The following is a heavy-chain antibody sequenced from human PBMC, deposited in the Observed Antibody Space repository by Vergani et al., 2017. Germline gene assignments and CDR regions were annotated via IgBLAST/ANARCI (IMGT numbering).Heavy chain of an antibody. J-gene: IGHJ3*02. CDR1: GFNISHYY. CDR3: ARDVVVTATTGFRDAFDI. Sequence: QLHLVESGGGFVKPGGSLRLSCSASGFNISHYYMSWIRQAPGKGLEWVSYISSSGSTIFHADSVKGRFTISRDSANKSLYLQMTSLKSEDTAMYYCARDVVVTATTGFRDAFDIWGQGKMVTVSS. CDR2: ISSSGSTI. D-gene: IGHD2-21*02. V-gene: IGHV3-11*04.